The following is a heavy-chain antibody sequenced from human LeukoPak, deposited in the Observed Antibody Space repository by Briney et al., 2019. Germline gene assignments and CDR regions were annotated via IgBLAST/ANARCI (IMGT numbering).Heavy chain of an antibody. Sequence: HPGGSLRLSCTASGFTFGDYAMSWIRQAPGKGLEWVGFIRSKAYGETADYAASVKGRFTISRDDSKAIVYLQMNSLKTEDTVVYHCTRDRGAYNLYDYWGQGTLVTVSS. D-gene: IGHD1-1*01. CDR2: IRSKAYGETA. CDR3: TRDRGAYNLYDY. V-gene: IGHV3-49*03. CDR1: GFTFGDYA. J-gene: IGHJ4*02.